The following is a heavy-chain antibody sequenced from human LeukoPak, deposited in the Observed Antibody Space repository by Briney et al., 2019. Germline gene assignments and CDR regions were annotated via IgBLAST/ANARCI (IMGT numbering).Heavy chain of an antibody. CDR2: IWFDGSNE. CDR1: GFTLSTCG. V-gene: IGHV3-33*01. CDR3: ARDQVPAHGWFDP. Sequence: PGGSLRLSCAASGFTLSTCGMHWVRQAPGKGLEWVAFIWFDGSNEYYADSVKGRFIVSRDNSKNRLYLQMNSLSAEGTAVYYCARDQVPAHGWFDPWGQGTLVTVSS. J-gene: IGHJ5*02.